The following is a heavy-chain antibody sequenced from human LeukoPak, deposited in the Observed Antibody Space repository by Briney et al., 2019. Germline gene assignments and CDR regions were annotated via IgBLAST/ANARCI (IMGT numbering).Heavy chain of an antibody. Sequence: ASVKVSCKASGYTFNSYGFSWVRQAPGQGLEWMGWISAYNGNTDYAQNLQGRVTMTADTSTSTAYMELRSLRSDDTAVYYCARLFPIAAAGTWYYGMDVWGQGTTVTVSS. CDR3: ARLFPIAAAGTWYYGMDV. CDR1: GYTFNSYG. V-gene: IGHV1-18*01. J-gene: IGHJ6*02. CDR2: ISAYNGNT. D-gene: IGHD6-13*01.